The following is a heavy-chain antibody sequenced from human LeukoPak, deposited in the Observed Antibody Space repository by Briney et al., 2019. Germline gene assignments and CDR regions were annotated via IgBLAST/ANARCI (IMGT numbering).Heavy chain of an antibody. V-gene: IGHV4-59*01. CDR3: ARVAVAGGVDY. J-gene: IGHJ4*02. CDR2: IYYSGST. Sequence: SETLSLTCTVSGGSISSYYWSWIRQPPGKGLEWIGYIYYSGSTNYNPSLKSRVTISVDTSKNQFSLKLSSVTAADTAVYYCARVAVAGGVDYWGQGTLVTVSS. D-gene: IGHD6-19*01. CDR1: GGSISSYY.